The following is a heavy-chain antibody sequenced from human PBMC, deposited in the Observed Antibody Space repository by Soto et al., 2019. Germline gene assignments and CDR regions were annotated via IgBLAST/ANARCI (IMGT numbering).Heavy chain of an antibody. J-gene: IGHJ4*02. Sequence: QVQLVQSGAEVKKPGAAVKVSCKASGYTFTSYGISWVRQAPGQGLEWMGWISAYNGNTNYAQKLQGRVTMTTDTSTSTAYMELRSLRSDDTAVYYCARILFKGSRWYYFDYWGQGTLVTVSS. D-gene: IGHD3-10*01. CDR3: ARILFKGSRWYYFDY. CDR2: ISAYNGNT. CDR1: GYTFTSYG. V-gene: IGHV1-18*01.